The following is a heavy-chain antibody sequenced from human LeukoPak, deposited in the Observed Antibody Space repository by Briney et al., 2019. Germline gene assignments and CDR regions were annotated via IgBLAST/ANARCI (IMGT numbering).Heavy chain of an antibody. CDR2: ISYDGSNK. D-gene: IGHD1-20*01. CDR1: GFTFSSYG. V-gene: IGHV3-30*18. Sequence: PGGSLRLSCAASGFTFSSYGMHWVRQAPGKGLEWVAVISYDGSNKYYADSVKGRFTIFRDNSKNTLYLQMNSLRAEDTAVYYCAKDGVNWNSFDYWGQGTLVTVSS. J-gene: IGHJ4*02. CDR3: AKDGVNWNSFDY.